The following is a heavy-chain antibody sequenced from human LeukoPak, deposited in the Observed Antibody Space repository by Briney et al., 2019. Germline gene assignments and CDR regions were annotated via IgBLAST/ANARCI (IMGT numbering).Heavy chain of an antibody. J-gene: IGHJ6*02. CDR3: ARLGDYYYGMDV. CDR1: GYTFTSYD. Sequence: ASVKVSCKASGYTFTSYDINWVRQATGQGLEWMGWMNPNSGNTGYAQKFQGRVTMTRNTSISTAYMELSSLRSEDTAVYYCARLGDYYYGMDVWGQGTTVTVSS. CDR2: MNPNSGNT. V-gene: IGHV1-8*01.